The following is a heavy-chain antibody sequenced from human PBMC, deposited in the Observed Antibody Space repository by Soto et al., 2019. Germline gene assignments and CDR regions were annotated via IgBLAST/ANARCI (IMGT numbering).Heavy chain of an antibody. D-gene: IGHD2-15*01. Sequence: QVQLFQSGAEVKKPGSSVKVSCKASGGTFSSYAISCVRQAPGQGLAWMGGIIPIFGKANYAQKFQGRVTIPAAESTSTAYMELSSLRSEDTAVYYCARGYCSGGSCYRPFDYWGQGTLVTVSS. CDR2: IIPIFGKA. CDR3: ARGYCSGGSCYRPFDY. J-gene: IGHJ4*02. CDR1: GGTFSSYA. V-gene: IGHV1-69*01.